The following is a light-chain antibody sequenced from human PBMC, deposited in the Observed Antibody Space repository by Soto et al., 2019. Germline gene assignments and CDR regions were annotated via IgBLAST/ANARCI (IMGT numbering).Light chain of an antibody. V-gene: IGKV1-27*01. J-gene: IGKJ3*01. Sequence: DIQMTQSPSSLSASVGDRVTITCRASQGIGNYVAWYQQKPGKVPKLLIYAASTLQSGVPSRFSGSGSGTDFTLTISSLQPEDVATYFCQECNSALFTFGPGTKVDIK. CDR3: QECNSALFT. CDR1: QGIGNY. CDR2: AAS.